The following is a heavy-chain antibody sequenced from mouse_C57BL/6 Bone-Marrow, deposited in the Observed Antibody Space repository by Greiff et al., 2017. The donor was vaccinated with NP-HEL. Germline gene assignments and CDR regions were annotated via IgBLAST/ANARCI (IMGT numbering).Heavy chain of an antibody. Sequence: QVQLQQSGAELVRPGTSVKVSCKASGYAFTNYLIEWVKQRPGQGLEWIGVINPGSGGTNYNEKFKGKATLTADKSSSTAYMQLSSLTSEDSAVYCCARKEYYAMDYWGQGTSVTVAS. J-gene: IGHJ4*01. CDR1: GYAFTNYL. CDR2: INPGSGGT. CDR3: ARKEYYAMDY. V-gene: IGHV1-54*01.